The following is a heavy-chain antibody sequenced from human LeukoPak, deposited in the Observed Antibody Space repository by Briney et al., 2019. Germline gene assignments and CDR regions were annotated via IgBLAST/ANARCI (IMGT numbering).Heavy chain of an antibody. CDR1: GDSLTVYY. D-gene: IGHD4-17*01. Sequence: PSETLSLTCTVSGDSLTVYYWGGIPQPPGKGLEGIGSIYYSGSTYYNPSLKSRVTISVDTSKNQFSLKLSSVTAADTAVYYCARGVTTVYNYYYMDVWGKGTTVTVSS. CDR3: ARGVTTVYNYYYMDV. J-gene: IGHJ6*03. V-gene: IGHV4-39*01. CDR2: IYYSGST.